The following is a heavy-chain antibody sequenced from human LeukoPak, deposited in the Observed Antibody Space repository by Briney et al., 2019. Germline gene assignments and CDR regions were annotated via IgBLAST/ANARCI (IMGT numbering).Heavy chain of an antibody. D-gene: IGHD2-15*01. Sequence: GGSLRLSCAASGYTHSDHGMHWVRHAPGKGLEGVAFIRKDGSYEYYPDSVKRRYTISRDNYRNALFLQMNSLRAQDTAVYYCAKGGSPSHNWFNSWGQGTLVTVSS. V-gene: IGHV3-30*02. CDR3: AKGGSPSHNWFNS. J-gene: IGHJ5*01. CDR1: GYTHSDHG. CDR2: IRKDGSYE.